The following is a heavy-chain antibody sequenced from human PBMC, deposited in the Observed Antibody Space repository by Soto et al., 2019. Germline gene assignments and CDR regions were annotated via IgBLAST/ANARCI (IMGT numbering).Heavy chain of an antibody. Sequence: GGSLRLSCAASGFTFSNAWMSWVRQAPGKGLEWVGRIKSKTDGGTTDYAAPVKGRFTISRDDSKNTLSLQMNSLKTEDTAVYYCTTEHGHWVDFDYWGQGTRVTVS. D-gene: IGHD7-27*01. CDR3: TTEHGHWVDFDY. CDR2: IKSKTDGGTT. CDR1: GFTFSNAW. J-gene: IGHJ4*02. V-gene: IGHV3-15*01.